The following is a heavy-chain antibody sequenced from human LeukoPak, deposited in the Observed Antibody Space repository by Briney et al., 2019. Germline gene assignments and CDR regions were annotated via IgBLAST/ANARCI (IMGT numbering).Heavy chain of an antibody. D-gene: IGHD4-17*01. J-gene: IGHJ4*02. V-gene: IGHV3-30*04. CDR3: ANHDYGDYFDY. Sequence: GGSLRLSCAASGFTFSSYAMHWVRQAPGKGLEWVAVISYDGSNKYHADSEKGRFTISRDNSKNTLYLQMNSLRAEDTAVYYCANHDYGDYFDYWGQGTLVTVSS. CDR1: GFTFSSYA. CDR2: ISYDGSNK.